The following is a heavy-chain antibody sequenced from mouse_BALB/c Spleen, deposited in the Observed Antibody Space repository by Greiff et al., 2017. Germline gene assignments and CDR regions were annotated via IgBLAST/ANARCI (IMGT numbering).Heavy chain of an antibody. CDR2: ISSGGST. D-gene: IGHD2-4*01. V-gene: IGHV5-6-5*01. CDR3: ARGRDYDYPVAY. Sequence: EVQLVESGGGLVKPGGSLKLSCAASGFTFSSYAMSWVRQTPEKRLEWVASISSGGSTYYPDSVKGRFTISRDNARNILYLQMSSLRSEDTAMYYCARGRDYDYPVAYWGQGTLVTVSA. CDR1: GFTFSSYA. J-gene: IGHJ3*01.